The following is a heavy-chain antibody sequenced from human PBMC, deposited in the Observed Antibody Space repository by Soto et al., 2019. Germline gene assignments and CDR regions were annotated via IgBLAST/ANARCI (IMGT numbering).Heavy chain of an antibody. Sequence: QVQLQESGPGLVKPSGTLSLTCAVSGGSISSSNWWSWVRQPPGKGLEWIGEIYHSGSTNYNPSLKRRVTVSVDKYKNQLAQKLSSVTAADTAVYYWAKRVHDYGDLSFDYWGQGTLVTVSS. CDR1: GGSISSSNW. V-gene: IGHV4-4*02. CDR2: IYHSGST. D-gene: IGHD4-17*01. CDR3: AKRVHDYGDLSFDY. J-gene: IGHJ4*02.